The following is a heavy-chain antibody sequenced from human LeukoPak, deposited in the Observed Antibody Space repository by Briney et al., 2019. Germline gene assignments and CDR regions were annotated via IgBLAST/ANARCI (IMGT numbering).Heavy chain of an antibody. Sequence: SCKASGYTFIGYYMHWVRQAPGKGLEWVAVISFEGRNIHYADSVKGRFTISRDNSKNTLYLQMNSLRAEDTAVYYCAKDIDSSGSYYFDSWGQGTLVTVSS. J-gene: IGHJ4*02. CDR3: AKDIDSSGSYYFDS. CDR2: ISFEGRNI. V-gene: IGHV3-30*18. D-gene: IGHD1-26*01. CDR1: GYTFIGYY.